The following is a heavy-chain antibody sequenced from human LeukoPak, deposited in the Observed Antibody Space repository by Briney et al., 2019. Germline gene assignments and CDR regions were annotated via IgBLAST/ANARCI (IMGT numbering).Heavy chain of an antibody. CDR3: AKSRAQQLVPHY. D-gene: IGHD6-13*01. CDR2: IQFDGTKN. J-gene: IGHJ4*02. V-gene: IGHV3-30*02. Sequence: GGSLRLSCAASGFSFSSYGIHWVRQAPGKGLEWVAFIQFDGTKNYYAASVRGRFTISRDNSKNTLYLQMNSLRAEDTAVYYCAKSRAQQLVPHYWGQGALVTVSS. CDR1: GFSFSSYG.